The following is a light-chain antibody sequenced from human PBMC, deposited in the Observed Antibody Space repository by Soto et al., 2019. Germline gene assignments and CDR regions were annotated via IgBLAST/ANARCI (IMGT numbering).Light chain of an antibody. CDR1: NIGSKS. Sequence: SYELTQPPSVSVAPGKRPRITRGGNNIGSKSVHWYQQRPGQAPVLVIYYDSDRPSGIPERFSGSNSGNTATLTISSVEAGDEADYYCQVWDSSSDHWVFGGGTKLTVL. J-gene: IGLJ3*02. CDR3: QVWDSSSDHWV. V-gene: IGLV3-21*04. CDR2: YDS.